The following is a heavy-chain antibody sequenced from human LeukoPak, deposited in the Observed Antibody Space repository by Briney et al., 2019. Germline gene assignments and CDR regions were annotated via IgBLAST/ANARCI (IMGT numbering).Heavy chain of an antibody. CDR3: ARAKGYSSGWTEY. CDR2: ISGSGGST. D-gene: IGHD6-19*01. Sequence: GGSLRLSCAASGFTFSSYAMIWVRQAPGKGLEWVSSISGSGGSTFYADSVKGRFTISRDNSKNTLYLQMNSLRAEDTAVYYCARAKGYSSGWTEYWGQGTLVTVSS. CDR1: GFTFSSYA. J-gene: IGHJ4*02. V-gene: IGHV3-23*01.